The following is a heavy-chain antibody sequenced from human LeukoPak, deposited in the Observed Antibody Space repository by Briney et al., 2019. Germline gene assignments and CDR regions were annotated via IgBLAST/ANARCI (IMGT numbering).Heavy chain of an antibody. J-gene: IGHJ4*02. D-gene: IGHD3-22*01. CDR2: ISAYNGNT. CDR3: ARDPMMAYDSSGYYYSRFYD. V-gene: IGHV1-18*01. Sequence: ASVKVSCKASGYTFTSYGVSWVRQAPAQGLEWMGWISAYNGNTNYAQKLQGRVTMTTDTSTSTSYMELRSLRSDDTAVYYCARDPMMAYDSSGYYYSRFYDWGQVTLVSVSS. CDR1: GYTFTSYG.